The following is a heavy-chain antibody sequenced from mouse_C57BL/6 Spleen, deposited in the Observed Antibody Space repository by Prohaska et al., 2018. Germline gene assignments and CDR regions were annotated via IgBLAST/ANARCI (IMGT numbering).Heavy chain of an antibody. Sequence: GWIGDIYPGSGSTNYNEKFKSKATLTVDTSSSTAYMQLSSLTSEDSAVYYCARKDYYGSSYYFDVWGTGTTVTVSS. J-gene: IGHJ1*03. V-gene: IGHV1-55*01. D-gene: IGHD1-1*01. CDR2: IYPGSGST. CDR3: ARKDYYGSSYYFDV.